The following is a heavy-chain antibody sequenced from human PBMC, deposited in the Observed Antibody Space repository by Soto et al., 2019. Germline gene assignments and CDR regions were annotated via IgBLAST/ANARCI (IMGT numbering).Heavy chain of an antibody. Sequence: SETLSLTCAVYGGSFSGSYYWSWIRQPPGKGLEWIGYIYYSGSTYYNPSLKSRVTISVDTSKNQFSLKLSSVTAADTAVYYCASGSLYDSSGYYGGYFDYWGQGTLVTVSS. CDR2: IYYSGST. V-gene: IGHV4-30-4*07. CDR3: ASGSLYDSSGYYGGYFDY. J-gene: IGHJ4*02. CDR1: GGSFSGSYY. D-gene: IGHD3-22*01.